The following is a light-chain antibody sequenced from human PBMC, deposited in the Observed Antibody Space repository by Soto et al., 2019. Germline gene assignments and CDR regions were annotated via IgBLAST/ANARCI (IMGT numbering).Light chain of an antibody. Sequence: DIVMTQSPDSLAVSLGETATINCKSSQSFLYSSNNKNYLAWYQQKPGQPPKXLIYWASTRESGVPERFSGSGYGTDLTLTISSLQAEDVEVYYCQQYYSNPLTFGGGTKVDIK. J-gene: IGKJ4*01. CDR3: QQYYSNPLT. CDR2: WAS. CDR1: QSFLYSSNNKNY. V-gene: IGKV4-1*01.